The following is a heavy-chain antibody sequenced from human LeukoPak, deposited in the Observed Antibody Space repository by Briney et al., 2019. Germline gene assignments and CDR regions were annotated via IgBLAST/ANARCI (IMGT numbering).Heavy chain of an antibody. CDR2: INPSGGST. CDR1: GYTFTSYY. Sequence: ASVKVSCKASGYTFTSYYIHWVRQAPGQRPEWMGIINPSGGSTSYAQKFQGRVTMTRDTSTSTVYMELSSLRSEDTAVYYCARDLATCRLSTSCYKGLDYWGQGTLVTVSS. CDR3: ARDLATCRLSTSCYKGLDY. V-gene: IGHV1-46*01. D-gene: IGHD2-2*02. J-gene: IGHJ4*02.